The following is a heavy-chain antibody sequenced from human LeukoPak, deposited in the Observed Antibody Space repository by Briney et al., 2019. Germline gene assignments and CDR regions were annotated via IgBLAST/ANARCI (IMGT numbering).Heavy chain of an antibody. D-gene: IGHD5-18*01. CDR1: GYTFTSYG. J-gene: IGHJ4*02. CDR3: ARDSYGHQFDY. CDR2: ISAYNGNT. Sequence: ASVKVSCKASGYTFTSYGISWVRQAPGQGLEWMGWISAYNGNTNYAQKLQGRVTMTTDTSTSTAYMKLRSLRSDDTTVYYCARDSYGHQFDYWGQGTLVTVSS. V-gene: IGHV1-18*01.